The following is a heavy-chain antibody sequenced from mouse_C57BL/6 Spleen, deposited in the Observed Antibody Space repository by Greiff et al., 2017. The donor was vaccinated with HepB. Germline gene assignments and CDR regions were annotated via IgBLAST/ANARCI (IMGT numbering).Heavy chain of an antibody. J-gene: IGHJ3*01. Sequence: QVQLQQSGAELVRPGTSVKVSCKASGYAFTNYLIEWVKQRPGQGLEWIGVINPGSGGTNYNEKFKGKATLTADKSSRTAYMQLSSLTSEDSAVYFCARAYYDYFLAYWGQGTLVTVSA. CDR3: ARAYYDYFLAY. CDR2: INPGSGGT. V-gene: IGHV1-54*01. CDR1: GYAFTNYL. D-gene: IGHD2-4*01.